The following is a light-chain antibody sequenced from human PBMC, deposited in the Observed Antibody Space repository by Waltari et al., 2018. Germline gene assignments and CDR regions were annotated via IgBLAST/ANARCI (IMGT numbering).Light chain of an antibody. CDR1: SEHSSNI. Sequence: QLVLTQSPSASASLGASVKLTCTLDSEHSSNIIAWLQQQPEKGPRYLMKVNSDGSHTKGDEIPDRFSGSSSGAERYRIISSLQSEDEAVYYCETGGHGSWVFGGGTKLTVL. J-gene: IGLJ3*02. CDR2: VNSDGSH. V-gene: IGLV4-69*01. CDR3: ETGGHGSWV.